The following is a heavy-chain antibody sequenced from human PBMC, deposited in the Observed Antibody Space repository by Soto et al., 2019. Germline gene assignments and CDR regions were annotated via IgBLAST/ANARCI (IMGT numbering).Heavy chain of an antibody. Sequence: SVKVSCKASGGTFSSYAISWVRQAPGQGLEWMGGIIPIFGTANYAQKFQGRVTITADESTSTAYMELSSLRSEDTAVYYCARVRLERQQLVRSGYYFDYWGQGTLVTISS. J-gene: IGHJ4*02. CDR2: IIPIFGTA. CDR3: ARVRLERQQLVRSGYYFDY. CDR1: GGTFSSYA. V-gene: IGHV1-69*13. D-gene: IGHD6-13*01.